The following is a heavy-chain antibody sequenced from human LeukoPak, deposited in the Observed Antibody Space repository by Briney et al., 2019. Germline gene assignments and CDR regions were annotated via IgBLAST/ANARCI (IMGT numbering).Heavy chain of an antibody. CDR3: AREFHGGYFDY. CDR2: INPNSGGT. Sequence: ASVKVSCKASGYTFTSYYMHWVRQAPGQGLEWMGWINPNSGGTNYAQKFQGRVTMTRDTSTTTVYMDLSSLGSEDTAVYYCAREFHGGYFDYWGQGALVTVSS. V-gene: IGHV1-2*02. CDR1: GYTFTSYY. J-gene: IGHJ4*02.